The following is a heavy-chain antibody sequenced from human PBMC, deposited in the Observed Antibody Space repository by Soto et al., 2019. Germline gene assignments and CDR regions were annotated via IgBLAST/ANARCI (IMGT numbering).Heavy chain of an antibody. CDR1: GGTFSNFV. CDR3: ERGYYFDY. Sequence: QVQLVQSGAEVKKPGSSVRVSCKASGGTFSNFVMNWVRQAPGQGLEWMGRITPIFGTPIYAQKFQGRVTITADESTSTAFMELSSLRSDDTAVYYCERGYYFDYWGQGTLVTVSS. J-gene: IGHJ4*02. V-gene: IGHV1-69*15. CDR2: ITPIFGTP.